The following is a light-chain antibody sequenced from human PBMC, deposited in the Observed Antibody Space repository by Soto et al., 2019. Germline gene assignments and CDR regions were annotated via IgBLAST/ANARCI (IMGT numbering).Light chain of an antibody. CDR1: QNVYINS. J-gene: IGKJ3*01. V-gene: IGKV3-20*01. CDR3: QQYRYSPLT. Sequence: EVVLTQSPATLSLSPGERATLSCRASQNVYINSLAWYQQQPGQPPRLLIYGASTRAAAIPDRFSGSGSGADFALSIDGLEPEDFAIYYCQQYRYSPLTFGPGTRVD. CDR2: GAS.